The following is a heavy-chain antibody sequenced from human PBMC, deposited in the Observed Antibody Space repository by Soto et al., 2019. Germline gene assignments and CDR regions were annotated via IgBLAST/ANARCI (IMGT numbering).Heavy chain of an antibody. J-gene: IGHJ5*02. CDR2: ISGSGGST. CDR1: GFTFSSYA. CDR3: ANLGDYYGSGSYTNWFDP. D-gene: IGHD3-10*01. V-gene: IGHV3-23*01. Sequence: GGSLRLSCAASGFTFSSYAMSWVRQAPGKGLEWVSAISGSGGSTYYADSVKGRFTISRDNSKNTLYLQMNSLRAEDTAVYYCANLGDYYGSGSYTNWFDPWGQGTLVTVSS.